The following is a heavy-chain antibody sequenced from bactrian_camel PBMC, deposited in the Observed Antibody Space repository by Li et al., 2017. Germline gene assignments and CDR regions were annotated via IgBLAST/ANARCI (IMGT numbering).Heavy chain of an antibody. D-gene: IGHD5*01. CDR2: INKDGDTT. CDR3: AAASTPEESIIRWVPMDHFNY. CDR1: GFTDSVYY. V-gene: IGHV3S40*01. J-gene: IGHJ4*01. Sequence: QLVESGGGLVQPGGSLRLSCAASGFTDSVYYMSWVRQAPGKGLEWVSTINKDGDTTHYAWSVKGRFTISRDNAKNTVSLQMNSLRPEDTAMYYCAAASTPEESIIRWVPMDHFNYWGQGTQVTVS.